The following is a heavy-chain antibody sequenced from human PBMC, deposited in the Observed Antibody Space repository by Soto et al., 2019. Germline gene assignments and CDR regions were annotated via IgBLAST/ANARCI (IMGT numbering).Heavy chain of an antibody. V-gene: IGHV4-34*01. CDR1: GGSFSGYY. D-gene: IGHD3-22*01. Sequence: QVQLQQWGAGLLKPSETLSLSCAVYGGSFSGYYWSWIRQPPGKGLEWIGEINHSGSTNQNPSLKSRVIISVDTSKNQFSLKLSSVTAADTAVYYCARAYYYDRSGPTPSLVDYWGQGTLVTVSS. J-gene: IGHJ4*02. CDR2: INHSGST. CDR3: ARAYYYDRSGPTPSLVDY.